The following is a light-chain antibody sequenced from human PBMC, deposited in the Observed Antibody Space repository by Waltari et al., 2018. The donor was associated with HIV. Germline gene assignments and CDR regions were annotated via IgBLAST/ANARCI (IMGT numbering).Light chain of an antibody. CDR1: NVSLASNP. Sequence: NFMLTQPHSVSESPGKTVTISCARSNVSLASNPVKWYQQRPGSAPTLVMYEDNQRPSGVPDRFSGSIDSSSNSASLTISELKTEDEADYYCQSYDSANPCIFGTGTRVTVL. V-gene: IGLV6-57*03. CDR2: EDN. J-gene: IGLJ1*01. CDR3: QSYDSANPCI.